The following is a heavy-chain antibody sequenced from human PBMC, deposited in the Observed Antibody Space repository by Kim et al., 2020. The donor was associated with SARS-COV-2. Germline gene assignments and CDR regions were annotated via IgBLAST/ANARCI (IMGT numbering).Heavy chain of an antibody. CDR1: GFTFSNYA. D-gene: IGHD2-2*01. J-gene: IGHJ4*02. CDR2: ISYDGSNK. Sequence: GGSLRLSCAASGFTFSNYAMHWVRQAPGKGLEWVTVISYDGSNKYYADSVKGRFTISRDNSKNTLYLQVSSLRAEDTAVYYCARDRRNLVVGDYYFDYWGQGTLVTVSS. CDR3: ARDRRNLVVGDYYFDY. V-gene: IGHV3-30*04.